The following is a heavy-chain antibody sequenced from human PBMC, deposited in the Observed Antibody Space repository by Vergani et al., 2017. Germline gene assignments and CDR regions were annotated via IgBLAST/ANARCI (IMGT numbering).Heavy chain of an antibody. V-gene: IGHV4-30-4*08. J-gene: IGHJ6*02. CDR2: IYSSGST. CDR3: AREGRGYRAAAGLYYYYGMDV. D-gene: IGHD6-13*01. CDR1: GGSISSGDYY. Sequence: QVQLQESGPGLVKPSQTLSLTCTVSGGSISSGDYYWSWIRQPPGKGLEWIGYIYSSGSTYYNPSLKSRVTLSVDTSKNQFSLKLSSVTAADTAVYYCAREGRGYRAAAGLYYYYGMDVWGQGTTVTVSS.